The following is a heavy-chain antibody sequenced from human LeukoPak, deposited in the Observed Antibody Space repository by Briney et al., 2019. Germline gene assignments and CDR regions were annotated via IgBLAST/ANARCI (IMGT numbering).Heavy chain of an antibody. V-gene: IGHV4-61*02. CDR3: ASEGTTFSSFDY. CDR2: IYIIGST. J-gene: IGHJ4*02. Sequence: PSQTLSPTCTVSGGSISIGSYYWSWIRQPAGKGLDWIGRIYIIGSTNYNPSLKSRVKISVDPSKNQFSLKLNSVIATDRAVYYCASEGTTFSSFDYWGQGTLVTVSS. D-gene: IGHD1-1*01. CDR1: GGSISIGSYY.